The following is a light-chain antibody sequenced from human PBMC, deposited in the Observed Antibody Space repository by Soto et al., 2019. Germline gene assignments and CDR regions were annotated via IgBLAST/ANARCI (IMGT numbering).Light chain of an antibody. CDR1: TSDVGGYNY. V-gene: IGLV2-14*03. CDR3: SSYTSSNTLI. Sequence: QLVLTQPASVSGSPGQSITISCTGTTSDVGGYNYVTWYQQYPGQAPKIIIYDVNRRPPGVSNRFSGSKSGNTASLTISGLQAEDEADYYCSSYTSSNTLIFGGGTKLTVL. CDR2: DVN. J-gene: IGLJ2*01.